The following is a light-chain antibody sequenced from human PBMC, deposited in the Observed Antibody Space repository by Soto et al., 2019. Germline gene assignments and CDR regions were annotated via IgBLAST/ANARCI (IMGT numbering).Light chain of an antibody. CDR2: GAS. V-gene: IGKV3-20*01. J-gene: IGKJ1*01. CDR1: QSISSSF. CDR3: QQYNNWPPWT. Sequence: DIVLTQSPGTLSLSPCQRATLSCRASQSISSSFLAWYQQKPGQAPRHLIYGASSRATGIPDRFSGSGSGTDFTLTISSLQSEDFAVYYCQQYNNWPPWTFGQGTKVDIK.